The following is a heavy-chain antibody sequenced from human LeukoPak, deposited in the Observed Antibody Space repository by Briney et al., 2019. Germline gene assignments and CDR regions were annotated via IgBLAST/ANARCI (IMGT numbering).Heavy chain of an antibody. J-gene: IGHJ3*02. CDR3: AKDPNGDYIGTFDI. D-gene: IGHD4-17*01. CDR1: KFNFNSYG. Sequence: GGSLRLSCTTSKFNFNSYGMTWVRQAPGKGLEWVSSISGSGGSTQYAASVQGRFTISRDNSKNTLYLQMNSLRAKDTAVYYCAKDPNGDYIGTFDIWGQGTMVTVSS. V-gene: IGHV3-23*01. CDR2: ISGSGGST.